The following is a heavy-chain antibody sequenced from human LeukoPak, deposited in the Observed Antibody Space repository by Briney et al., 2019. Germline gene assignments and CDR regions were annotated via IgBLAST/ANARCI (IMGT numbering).Heavy chain of an antibody. CDR2: INHSGST. CDR1: GGSFSGYY. D-gene: IGHD1-26*01. J-gene: IGHJ3*02. Sequence: SETLSLTCAVYGGSFSGYYWSWIRPPPGEGREWSGEINHSGSTNYNPSLKSRVTISVDTSKNQFSLKLSSVTAADTAVYYCARGHIRLVGATGPADAFDIWGQGTMVTVSS. V-gene: IGHV4-34*01. CDR3: ARGHIRLVGATGPADAFDI.